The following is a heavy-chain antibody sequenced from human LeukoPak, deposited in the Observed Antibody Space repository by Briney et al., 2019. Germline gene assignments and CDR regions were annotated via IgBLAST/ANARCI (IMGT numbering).Heavy chain of an antibody. J-gene: IGHJ6*03. D-gene: IGHD2-2*01. CDR3: TKPPNPASIVVVPAALLDV. Sequence: PGGSLRLSCAASGFTFSNAWMSWVRQAPGKGLEWVGRIKSKTDGGTTDYAAPVKGRFTISRDDSKNTLYLQMNSLKTEDTAVYSFTKPPNPASIVVVPAALLDVWGKGPRV. CDR2: IKSKTDGGTT. CDR1: GFTFSNAW. V-gene: IGHV3-15*01.